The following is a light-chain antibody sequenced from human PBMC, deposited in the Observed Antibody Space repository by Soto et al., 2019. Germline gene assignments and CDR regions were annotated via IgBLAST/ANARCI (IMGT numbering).Light chain of an antibody. V-gene: IGLV2-14*03. J-gene: IGLJ1*01. Sequence: QSVLTQPASVSGSPGQSIAISRTGTSSDVGGYNYVSWYQHHPGEAPKLMIYDVANRPSGVSNRFSGSKSGNTASLTISGLQTEDEADYYCSSYTSRSTRVFGTGTKVTVL. CDR2: DVA. CDR1: SSDVGGYNY. CDR3: SSYTSRSTRV.